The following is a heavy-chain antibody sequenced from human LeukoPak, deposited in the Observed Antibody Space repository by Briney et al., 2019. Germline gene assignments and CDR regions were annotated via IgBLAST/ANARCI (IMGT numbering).Heavy chain of an antibody. Sequence: SETLSLTCTVSGGSVSTSSYWAWIRQPPGKGLEWIGNIYYSGSTYYNPSLKSRLTISVDTSKNHFSLRLSSVTAADTAVYSCARVGSSWPHYYFDSWGQGTLLTVSS. CDR3: ARVGSSWPHYYFDS. CDR2: IYYSGST. J-gene: IGHJ4*02. CDR1: GGSVSTSSY. D-gene: IGHD6-13*01. V-gene: IGHV4-39*02.